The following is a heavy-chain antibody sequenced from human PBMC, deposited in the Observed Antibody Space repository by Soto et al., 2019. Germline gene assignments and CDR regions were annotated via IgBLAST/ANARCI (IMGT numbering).Heavy chain of an antibody. CDR3: AKGVSDTSGYWVS. CDR2: ISGSGGAT. D-gene: IGHD3-22*01. V-gene: IGHV3-23*01. J-gene: IGHJ4*02. CDR1: GFTFSGYA. Sequence: EVQLLESGGGLVQPGGSLRLSCAASGFTFSGYAMSWVRQAPGRGLEWVSGISGSGGATYYADSVKGRFTISRDNSENTVYLQMNSLRVDDTAVYYCAKGVSDTSGYWVSGGQGALVTVAS.